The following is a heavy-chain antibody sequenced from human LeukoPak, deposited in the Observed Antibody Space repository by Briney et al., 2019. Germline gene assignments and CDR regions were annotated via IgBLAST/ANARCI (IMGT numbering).Heavy chain of an antibody. CDR2: IIPIFGTA. CDR3: ASTPLHYDYVWGSYRTLDY. J-gene: IGHJ4*02. CDR1: GGTFSSYA. D-gene: IGHD3-16*02. Sequence: ASVKVSCKASGGTFSSYAISWVRQAPGQGLEWMGGIIPIFGTANYAQKFQGRVTITADESTSTAYMELSSLRSEDTAVYYCASTPLHYDYVWGSYRTLDYWGQGTLVTVSS. V-gene: IGHV1-69*13.